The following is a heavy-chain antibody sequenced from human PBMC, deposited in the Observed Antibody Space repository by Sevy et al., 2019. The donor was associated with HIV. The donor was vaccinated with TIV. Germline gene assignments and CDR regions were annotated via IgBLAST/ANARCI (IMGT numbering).Heavy chain of an antibody. CDR1: GFTFSSYA. Sequence: GESLKISCAASGFTFSSYAMSWVRQAPGKGLEWVSAISGSGGSTYYADSVKGRFTISRDNSKNTLYLQMNSLRAEDTAVYYCALLSNYASDYYYYGMDVWGQGTTVTVSS. V-gene: IGHV3-23*01. CDR2: ISGSGGST. CDR3: ALLSNYASDYYYYGMDV. J-gene: IGHJ6*02. D-gene: IGHD4-4*01.